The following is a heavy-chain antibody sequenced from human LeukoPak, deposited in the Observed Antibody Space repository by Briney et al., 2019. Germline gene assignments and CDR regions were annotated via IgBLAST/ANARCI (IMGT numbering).Heavy chain of an antibody. Sequence: PGGPLRLSCAASGFTVSSNYMSWVRQAPGKGLEWVSVIYSGGSTYYADSVKGRFTISRDNSKNTLYLQMNSLRAEDTAVYYCARGSYSSGWDYFDYWGQGTLVTVSS. D-gene: IGHD6-19*01. V-gene: IGHV3-53*01. CDR2: IYSGGST. J-gene: IGHJ4*02. CDR1: GFTVSSNY. CDR3: ARGSYSSGWDYFDY.